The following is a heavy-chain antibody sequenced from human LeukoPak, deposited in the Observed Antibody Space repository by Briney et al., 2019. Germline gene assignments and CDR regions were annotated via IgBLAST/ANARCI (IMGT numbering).Heavy chain of an antibody. CDR2: INPTGGST. J-gene: IGHJ4*02. CDR1: GYTFTSYY. D-gene: IGHD2-21*02. V-gene: IGHV1-46*01. CDR3: ARDHYHKIHSVMVTAPDY. Sequence: ASVKVSCKASGYTFTSYYMHWVRQAPGEGLEWMGIINPTGGSTSYAQKFQGRVTMTRDTSTSTVYMELSSLRSEDTAAYYCARDHYHKIHSVMVTAPDYWGQGTLVIVSS.